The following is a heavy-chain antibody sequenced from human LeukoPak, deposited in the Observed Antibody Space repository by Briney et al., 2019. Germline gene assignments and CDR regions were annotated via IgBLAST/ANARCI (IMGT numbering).Heavy chain of an antibody. CDR1: GFTFSSYA. Sequence: PGGSLRLSCAASGFTFSSYAMGWVRQAPGKGLEWVSAITGSAGGTYYADSVKGRSAISRDNSKNTLYLDMNSLRAEDTAVYYCAKGSSSVWPYYFDYWGQGALVTVSS. J-gene: IGHJ4*02. CDR3: AKGSSSVWPYYFDY. V-gene: IGHV3-23*01. CDR2: ITGSAGGT. D-gene: IGHD5/OR15-5a*01.